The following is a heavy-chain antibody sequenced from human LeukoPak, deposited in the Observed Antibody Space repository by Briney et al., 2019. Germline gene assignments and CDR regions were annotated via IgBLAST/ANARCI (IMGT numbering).Heavy chain of an antibody. CDR3: AREGSTPVYYFDY. J-gene: IGHJ4*02. Sequence: SETLSLTCAVYGGSFSGYYWSWIRQPPGKGLEWIGEINHSGSTNYNPSPKSRVTISVDTSKNQFSLKLSSVTAADTAVYYCAREGSTPVYYFDYWGQGTLVTVSS. CDR1: GGSFSGYY. D-gene: IGHD2-2*01. V-gene: IGHV4-34*01. CDR2: INHSGST.